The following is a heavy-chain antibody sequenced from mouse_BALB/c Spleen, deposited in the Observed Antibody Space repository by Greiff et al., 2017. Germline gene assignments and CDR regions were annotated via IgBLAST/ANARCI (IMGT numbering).Heavy chain of an antibody. CDR1: GFSLTSYG. CDR2: IWSGGST. V-gene: IGHV2-4-1*01. J-gene: IGHJ4*01. Sequence: QVQLQQSGPGLVQPLQSLSITCTASGFSLTSYGVHWVRRSPGKGLEWLAVIWSGGSTDYYAAFISRLSISKDNSKTQVFFKMSSLQADDTAIYYCGRMSNAIDYWSRGTSVTVSS. CDR3: GRMSNAIDY.